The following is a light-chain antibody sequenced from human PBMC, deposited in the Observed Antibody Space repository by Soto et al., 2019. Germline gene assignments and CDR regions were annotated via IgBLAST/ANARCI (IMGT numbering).Light chain of an antibody. CDR2: DVS. Sequence: QSALTQPASVSGSPGQSITISCTGTSSDGGGYNYVSWYPQHPGKAPKLMIYDVSHRPLGVSNRFSGSKSGNTAALTISGLQAEDEADYYCSSYTSSSIVVLGGGTKLTVL. CDR1: SSDGGGYNY. V-gene: IGLV2-14*01. J-gene: IGLJ2*01. CDR3: SSYTSSSIVV.